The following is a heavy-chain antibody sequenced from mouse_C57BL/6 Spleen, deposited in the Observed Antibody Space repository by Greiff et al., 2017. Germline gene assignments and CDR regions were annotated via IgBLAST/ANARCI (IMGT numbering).Heavy chain of an antibody. Sequence: QVQLKESGPELVKPGASVKISCKASGYAFSSSWMTWVKQRPGKGLEWIGRIYPGDGDTNYNGKFKGKATLTADKSSSTAYMQLSSLTSEDSAVYFCAREGRPYDYAMDYWGQGTSVTVSS. CDR1: GYAFSSSW. CDR3: AREGRPYDYAMDY. D-gene: IGHD3-3*01. CDR2: IYPGDGDT. V-gene: IGHV1-82*01. J-gene: IGHJ4*01.